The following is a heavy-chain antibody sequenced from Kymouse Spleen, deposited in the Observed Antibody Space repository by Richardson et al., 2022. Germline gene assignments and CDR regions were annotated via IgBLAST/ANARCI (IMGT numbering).Heavy chain of an antibody. D-gene: IGHD4-17*01. CDR2: INWNGGST. Sequence: EVQLVESGGGVVRPGGSLRLSCAASGFTFDDYGMSWVRQAPGKGLEWVSGINWNGGSTGYADSVKGRFTISRDNAKNSLYLQMNSLRAEDTALYYCARDVGTTVTTDYYGMDVWGQGTTVTVSS. J-gene: IGHJ6*02. CDR3: ARDVGTTVTTDYYGMDV. CDR1: GFTFDDYG. V-gene: IGHV3-20*d01.